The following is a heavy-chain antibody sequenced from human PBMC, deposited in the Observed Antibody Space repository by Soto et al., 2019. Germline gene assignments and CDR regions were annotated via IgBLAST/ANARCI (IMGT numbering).Heavy chain of an antibody. CDR1: GGSISSGGYS. D-gene: IGHD3-22*01. CDR2: IYHSGST. J-gene: IGHJ4*02. Sequence: QLQLQESGSGLVKPSQTLSLTCAVSGGSISSGGYSWSWIRQPPGKGLEWIGYIYHSGSTYYNPSLTSRVTISVDRSKNQFSLKLSSVTAADTAVYYCARLYDSSGYQYFHYFDYWGQGTLVTVSS. V-gene: IGHV4-30-2*01. CDR3: ARLYDSSGYQYFHYFDY.